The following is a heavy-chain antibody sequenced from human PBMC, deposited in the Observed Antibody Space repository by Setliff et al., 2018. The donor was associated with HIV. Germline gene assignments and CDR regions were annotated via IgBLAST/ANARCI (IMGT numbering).Heavy chain of an antibody. D-gene: IGHD2-15*01. V-gene: IGHV3-23*01. CDR1: GFTFSSYA. CDR2: ISGSGGST. CDR3: ARTPFGVVVLYYFDY. J-gene: IGHJ4*02. Sequence: GGSLRLSCAASGFTFSSYAMSWVRQAPGKGLDWVSAISGSGGSTYYADSVKGRFTISRDNSKNTLYLQMNSLRAEDTAVYYCARTPFGVVVLYYFDYWGQGTLVTVSS.